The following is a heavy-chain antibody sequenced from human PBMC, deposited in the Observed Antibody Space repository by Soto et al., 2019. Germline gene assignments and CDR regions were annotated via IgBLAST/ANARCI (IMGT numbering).Heavy chain of an antibody. CDR1: GYTFNGYY. CDR3: ARDSGESSGYIFDY. D-gene: IGHD3-22*01. J-gene: IGHJ4*02. V-gene: IGHV1-46*02. Sequence: ASVKVSCKASGYTFNGYYMYWVRQAPGQGLEWMGIINPRGGSTSYAQQFQGTVTMTSDTSTRTVYMELSSLRSEDTAVYYCARDSGESSGYIFDYWGQGTRVTVSS. CDR2: INPRGGST.